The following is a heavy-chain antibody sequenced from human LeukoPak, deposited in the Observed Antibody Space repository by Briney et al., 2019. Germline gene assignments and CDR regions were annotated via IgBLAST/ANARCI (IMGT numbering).Heavy chain of an antibody. V-gene: IGHV1-2*02. D-gene: IGHD6-13*01. J-gene: IGHJ4*02. CDR3: ARDRLAAAGTGG. Sequence: GASVTVSFKASGYTFTDYYIHRVRQAPAQGLEWMGWINPDSGGTKYAQKFQGRVTITRDTSISTAYMVLRTLRSDDTAVYYCARDRLAAAGTGGWGEGTLVIVSS. CDR1: GYTFTDYY. CDR2: INPDSGGT.